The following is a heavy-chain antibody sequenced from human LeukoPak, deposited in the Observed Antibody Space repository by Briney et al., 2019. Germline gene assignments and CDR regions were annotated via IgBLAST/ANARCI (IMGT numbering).Heavy chain of an antibody. V-gene: IGHV3-21*01. CDR1: GFTFSDYN. D-gene: IGHD2-21*02. CDR3: ARGGDPDY. J-gene: IGHJ4*02. Sequence: GGSLRLSCAASGFTFSDYNMNWVRQSPEKGLEWVSSITSGTTYIYYADSVRGRFTLSRDNAKNSLYLQMNSLRAEDTAVYYCARGGDPDYWGQGTLVTVSS. CDR2: ITSGTTYI.